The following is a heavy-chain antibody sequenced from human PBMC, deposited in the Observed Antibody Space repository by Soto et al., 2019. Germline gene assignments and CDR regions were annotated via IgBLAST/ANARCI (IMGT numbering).Heavy chain of an antibody. CDR2: INPDNGNT. CDR3: ASVGGGLASLGYYGMDV. CDR1: GYTFTRYT. J-gene: IGHJ6*02. D-gene: IGHD3-10*01. Sequence: ASVKVSCKASGYTFTRYTMNWVRQAPGQRLEWMGWINPDNGNTKSSQKFQDRVIITRDTSASTAYMDLSSLGSEDTAVYYCASVGGGLASLGYYGMDVWGQGTTVTVS. V-gene: IGHV1-3*01.